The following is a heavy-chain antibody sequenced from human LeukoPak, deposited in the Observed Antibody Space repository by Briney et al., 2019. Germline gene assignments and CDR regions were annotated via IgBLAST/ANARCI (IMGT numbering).Heavy chain of an antibody. Sequence: PGGSLRLSCAASGFTFSSYAMTWVRQAPGKGLEWVSGIGGRGVSTYYADSVKGRFTISRDNSKNTLYLQMNSLRAEDTALYYCAKERSSGWPFDYWGQGTLVTVSS. V-gene: IGHV3-23*01. CDR3: AKERSSGWPFDY. J-gene: IGHJ4*02. CDR2: IGGRGVST. CDR1: GFTFSSYA. D-gene: IGHD6-19*01.